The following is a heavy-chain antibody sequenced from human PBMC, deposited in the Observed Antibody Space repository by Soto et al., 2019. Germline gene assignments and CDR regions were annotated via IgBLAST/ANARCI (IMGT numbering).Heavy chain of an antibody. V-gene: IGHV1-46*01. CDR1: GYTFTSYY. D-gene: IGHD4-17*01. J-gene: IGHJ6*02. CDR3: ASRTTVTKVYYYYGMDV. Sequence: GASVKVSCKASGYTFTSYYMHWVRQAPGQGLEWMGIINPSGGSTSYAQKFQGRVTMTRDTSTSTVYMELSSLRSEDTAVYYCASRTTVTKVYYYYGMDVWGQGTTVTVSS. CDR2: INPSGGST.